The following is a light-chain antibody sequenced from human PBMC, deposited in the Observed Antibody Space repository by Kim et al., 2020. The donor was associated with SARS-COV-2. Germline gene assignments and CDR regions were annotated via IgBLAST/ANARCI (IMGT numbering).Light chain of an antibody. CDR2: AAS. J-gene: IGKJ4*01. CDR3: QQPTTFPLT. CDR1: QDISTF. Sequence: ASVGDRVTITCRASQDISTFLAWYQQKPGKAPKLLIYAASYLESGVPSRFSGSGSGTEFTLTISSLQPEDIATYYWQQPTTFPLTFGGGTKVDIK. V-gene: IGKV1-12*01.